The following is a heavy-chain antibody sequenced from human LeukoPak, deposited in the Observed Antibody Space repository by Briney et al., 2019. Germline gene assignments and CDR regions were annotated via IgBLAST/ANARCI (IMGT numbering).Heavy chain of an antibody. CDR2: INHSGST. Sequence: PSETLSLTCAVYGGSFSGYYWSWIRQPPGKGLEWIGEINHSGSTNYNPSLKSRVTISVDTSKNQFSLKLSSVTAADTAVYYCARGLTGDRYPGGYFDLWGRGTLVTVSS. CDR1: GGSFSGYY. V-gene: IGHV4-34*01. J-gene: IGHJ2*01. CDR3: ARGLTGDRYPGGYFDL. D-gene: IGHD7-27*01.